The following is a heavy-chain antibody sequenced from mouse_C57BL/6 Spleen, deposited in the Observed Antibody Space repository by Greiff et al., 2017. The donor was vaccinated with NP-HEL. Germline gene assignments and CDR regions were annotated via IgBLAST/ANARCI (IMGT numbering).Heavy chain of an antibody. J-gene: IGHJ2*01. CDR3: ARLDQYYFDY. Sequence: VQLQQPGAELVRPGSSVKLSCKASGYTFTSYWMAWVKQRPGQGLEWIGNIYPSDSETHYNQKFKDKATLTVDKSSSTAYMQLSSLTSEDSAVYYCARLDQYYFDYWGQGTTLTVSS. CDR1: GYTFTSYW. V-gene: IGHV1-61*01. CDR2: IYPSDSET.